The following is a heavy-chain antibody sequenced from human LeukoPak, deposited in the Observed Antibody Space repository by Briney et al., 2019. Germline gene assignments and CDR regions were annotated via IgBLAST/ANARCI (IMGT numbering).Heavy chain of an antibody. Sequence: SGTLSLTCAVYGGSFSGYHWSWIRQPPGKGLEWIGYIYYSGNTNYNPSLKSRVTISVDTSKNQFSLKLSSVTAADTAVYYCAREGAAGNYFDYWGQGTLATVSS. CDR1: GGSFSGYH. J-gene: IGHJ4*02. CDR3: AREGAAGNYFDY. CDR2: IYYSGNT. D-gene: IGHD6-13*01. V-gene: IGHV4-59*01.